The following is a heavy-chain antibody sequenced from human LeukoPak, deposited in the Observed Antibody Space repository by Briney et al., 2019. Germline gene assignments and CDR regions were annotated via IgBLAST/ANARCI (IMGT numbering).Heavy chain of an antibody. CDR3: VRGGIAVARDYYYYYMDV. Sequence: GASVKVSCKASGYTFTSYYMHWVRQAPGQGLEWMGIINPSGGSTSYAQKFQGRVTMTRDMSTSTVYMELSSLRSEDTAVYYCVRGGIAVARDYYYYYMDVWGKGTTVTVSS. CDR1: GYTFTSYY. V-gene: IGHV1-46*01. CDR2: INPSGGST. D-gene: IGHD6-19*01. J-gene: IGHJ6*03.